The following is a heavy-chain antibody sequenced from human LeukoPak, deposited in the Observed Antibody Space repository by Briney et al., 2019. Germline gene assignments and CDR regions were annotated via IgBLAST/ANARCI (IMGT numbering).Heavy chain of an antibody. V-gene: IGHV3-23*01. CDR2: ISGSGGST. Sequence: GGSLRLSCAASGFTFSSYGMSWVRQAPGKGLEWVSAISGSGGSTYYADSVKGRFTISRDNSKNTLYLQMNSLRAEDTAVYYCANIFKAAVARPHYWGQGTLVTVSS. CDR3: ANIFKAAVARPHY. J-gene: IGHJ4*02. D-gene: IGHD6-19*01. CDR1: GFTFSSYG.